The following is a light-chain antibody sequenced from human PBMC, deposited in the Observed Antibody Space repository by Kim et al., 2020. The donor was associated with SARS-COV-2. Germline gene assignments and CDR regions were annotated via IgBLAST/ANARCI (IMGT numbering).Light chain of an antibody. CDR2: HTS. J-gene: IGLJ3*02. Sequence: QAVVTQEPSLIVSPGGTVTLTCGSSTGAVTSGHYPYWFQQNPGQARRTLIYHTSNKQSWTPARFSGSLVGGKTALTLSGAQPEDEAEYYCLLSYSGARVFGGGTQLTVL. CDR3: LLSYSGARV. V-gene: IGLV7-46*01. CDR1: TGAVTSGHY.